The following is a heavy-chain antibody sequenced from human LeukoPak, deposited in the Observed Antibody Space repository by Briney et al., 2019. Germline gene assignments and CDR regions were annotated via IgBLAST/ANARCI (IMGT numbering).Heavy chain of an antibody. D-gene: IGHD6-19*01. CDR1: GYTLTELS. CDR2: FDPEDGET. CDR3: ARYKTPLPYSSGWNYYYMDV. Sequence: ASVKVSCKVSGYTLTELSMHWVRQAPGKGLEWMGGFDPEDGETIYAQKFQGRVTMTEDTSTDTAYMELSSLRSEDTAVYYCARYKTPLPYSSGWNYYYMDVWGKGTTVTVSS. J-gene: IGHJ6*03. V-gene: IGHV1-24*01.